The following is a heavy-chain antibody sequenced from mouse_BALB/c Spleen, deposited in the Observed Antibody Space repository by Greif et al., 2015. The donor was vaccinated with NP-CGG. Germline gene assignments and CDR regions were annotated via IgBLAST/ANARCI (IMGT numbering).Heavy chain of an antibody. CDR1: GYSFTGYY. V-gene: IGHV1S34*01. CDR3: APSFYYYGSSVFAY. J-gene: IGHJ3*01. D-gene: IGHD1-1*01. CDR2: ISCYNGAT. Sequence: LVKTGASVKISCKASGYSFTGYYMHWVKQSHGKSLEWIGYISCYNGATSYNQKFKGKATFTVDTSSSTAYMQFNSLTSEDSAVYYCAPSFYYYGSSVFAYWGQGTLVTVSA.